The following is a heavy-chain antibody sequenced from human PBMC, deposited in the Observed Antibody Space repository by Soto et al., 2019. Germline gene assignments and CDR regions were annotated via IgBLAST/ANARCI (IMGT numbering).Heavy chain of an antibody. CDR2: IFWNGDK. D-gene: IGHD5-18*01. Sequence: TFAGLRLSTSEMGVGWIRQPPGKALDWLAVIFWNGDKPCNPSLKTRLTITKDTSKNQVVLTMTNMDPVDTATYYCAHIEVTASALAIRGKGTMVPVSS. V-gene: IGHV2-5*01. J-gene: IGHJ3*02. CDR1: GLRLSTSEMG. CDR3: AHIEVTASALAI.